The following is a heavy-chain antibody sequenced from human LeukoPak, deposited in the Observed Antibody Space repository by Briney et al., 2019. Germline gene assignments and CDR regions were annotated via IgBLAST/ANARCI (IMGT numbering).Heavy chain of an antibody. J-gene: IGHJ4*02. D-gene: IGHD5-18*01. Sequence: GGSLRLSCAASGFTFSSYSMNWVRQAPGKGLEWVSSISSSSSYIYYADSVKGRFTISRDNAKNSLYLQMNSLRAEDTAVYYCASVEGYSYGGDYFDYWGQGTLVTVSS. CDR3: ASVEGYSYGGDYFDY. V-gene: IGHV3-21*01. CDR1: GFTFSSYS. CDR2: ISSSSSYI.